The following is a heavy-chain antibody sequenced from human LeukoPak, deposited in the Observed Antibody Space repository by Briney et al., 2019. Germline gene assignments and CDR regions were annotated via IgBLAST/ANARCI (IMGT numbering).Heavy chain of an antibody. J-gene: IGHJ4*02. Sequence: GESLKISCKGSGDSFTTYWIGWVRQMPGKGLEWMGIIFPGDSATKYSPSFQGQVTISADKSISTAYLQWSSLKASDTAMYYCARHKYDSGGYREGFDYWGQGTLVTVSS. V-gene: IGHV5-51*01. CDR2: IFPGDSAT. CDR3: ARHKYDSGGYREGFDY. D-gene: IGHD3-22*01. CDR1: GDSFTTYW.